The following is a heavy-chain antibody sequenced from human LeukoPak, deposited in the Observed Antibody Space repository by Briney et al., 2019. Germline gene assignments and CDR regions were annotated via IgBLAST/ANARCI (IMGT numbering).Heavy chain of an antibody. D-gene: IGHD3-3*01. CDR1: GYTLTELS. V-gene: IGHV1-24*01. CDR3: ATLLRSLEWLGFDP. J-gene: IGHJ5*02. Sequence: ASVKVSCKVSGYTLTELSMHWVRQAPGKGLEWMGGFDPEDGETIYAQKFQGRVTMTEDTSTDTAYMELSSLRSEDTAVYYCATLLRSLEWLGFDPWGQGTLVTVSS. CDR2: FDPEDGET.